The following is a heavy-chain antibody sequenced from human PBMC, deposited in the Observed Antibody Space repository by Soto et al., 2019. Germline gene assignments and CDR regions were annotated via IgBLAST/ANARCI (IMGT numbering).Heavy chain of an antibody. Sequence: QVQLVQSGAEVKKPGSSVKVSCKASADTFNSYSLSWLRQAPGQRREWMGGITPVFGTADYAQSFEDRLMITADDATSTVYMELSSLRSDDTAVYYCARSLEGTTVTNWFDPWGQGALVTVSS. J-gene: IGHJ5*02. D-gene: IGHD4-17*01. CDR1: ADTFNSYS. CDR3: ARSLEGTTVTNWFDP. CDR2: ITPVFGTA. V-gene: IGHV1-69*01.